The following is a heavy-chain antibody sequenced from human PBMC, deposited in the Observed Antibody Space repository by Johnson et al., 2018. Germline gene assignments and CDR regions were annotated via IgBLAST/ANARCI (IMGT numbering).Heavy chain of an antibody. CDR3: ARYCSGSSCYGAASDI. V-gene: IGHV4-39*07. CDR1: GGSIISSSFY. Sequence: QVQLQESGPGPVKSSETLSLTCTVSGGSIISSSFYWGWIRPPPGKGLEWIGSISYTGNTYYNPSLKRRVTITVDTSKNQVSLNLSPVTAADPAGDFCARYCSGSSCYGAASDIWGQGTVVTVSS. CDR2: ISYTGNT. D-gene: IGHD2-15*01. J-gene: IGHJ3*02.